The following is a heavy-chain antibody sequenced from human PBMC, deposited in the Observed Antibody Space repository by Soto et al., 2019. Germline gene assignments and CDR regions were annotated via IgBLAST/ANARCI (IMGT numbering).Heavy chain of an antibody. CDR2: IYHKGIT. Sequence: QVQLQESGPGLVKPSGTLSLTCVVSNVSISDSHWWSWVRQPPGKGLEWIADIYHKGITFYNPSLESCATISVDNCNNQSSVTLRSVTAADTALYYCARTIDTSLTGTTGPYFIDSWGQGTLVTVSS. D-gene: IGHD1-7*01. V-gene: IGHV4-4*02. CDR1: NVSISDSHW. J-gene: IGHJ4*02. CDR3: ARTIDTSLTGTTGPYFIDS.